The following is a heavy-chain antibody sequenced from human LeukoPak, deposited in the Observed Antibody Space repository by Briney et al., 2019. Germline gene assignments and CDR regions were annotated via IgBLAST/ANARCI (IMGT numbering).Heavy chain of an antibody. CDR3: AREPIRDYYDSSGYYFLFDY. Sequence: SQTLSLTCAISGDSVSSNSAAWNWIRQSPSRGLEWLGGTYYRSKWYNDYAVSVKSRITTNPDTSKNQFSLQLNSVTPEDTAVYYCAREPIRDYYDSSGYYFLFDYWGQGTLVTVSS. D-gene: IGHD3-22*01. J-gene: IGHJ4*02. V-gene: IGHV6-1*01. CDR1: GDSVSSNSAA. CDR2: TYYRSKWYN.